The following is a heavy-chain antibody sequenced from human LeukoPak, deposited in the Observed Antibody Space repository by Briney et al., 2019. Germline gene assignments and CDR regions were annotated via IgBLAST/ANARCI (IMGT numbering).Heavy chain of an antibody. J-gene: IGHJ4*02. CDR3: ARVVSVSSYYFDC. Sequence: GGSLRLSCAASGFTVNSNYMSWVRQAPGKGLEWVSVIYSGGSTYYADSVKGRFTISRDNSKNTLYLQMNSLRAEDTAVYYCARVVSVSSYYFDCWGQGTLVTVSS. CDR2: IYSGGST. V-gene: IGHV3-53*01. D-gene: IGHD5/OR15-5a*01. CDR1: GFTVNSNY.